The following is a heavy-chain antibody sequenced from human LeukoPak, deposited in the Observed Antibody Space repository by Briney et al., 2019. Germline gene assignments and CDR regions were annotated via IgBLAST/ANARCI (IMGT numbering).Heavy chain of an antibody. J-gene: IGHJ5*02. Sequence: PSETLSLTCAVYGGSFSGYYWSWIRQPPGKGLEWIGEINHSGSTNYNPSLKSRVTISVDTSKNQFSLKLSSVTAADTAVYYCAGGPRITIFGVVRPPPFDPWGQGTLVTVSS. CDR2: INHSGST. D-gene: IGHD3-3*01. CDR3: AGGPRITIFGVVRPPPFDP. CDR1: GGSFSGYY. V-gene: IGHV4-34*01.